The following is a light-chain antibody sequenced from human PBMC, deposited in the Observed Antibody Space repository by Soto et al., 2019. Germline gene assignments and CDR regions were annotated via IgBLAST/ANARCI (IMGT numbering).Light chain of an antibody. CDR2: GNN. Sequence: QSVLTQPPSVSGAPGQRVTISCTGSSSNIGAGYDVHWYKQLPGTAPKLLIYGNNNRPSLVTDRFSDTKSGTSSTLAITGLPAEDESDSYCQSYDSSLSGLVFGTGTKVTVL. J-gene: IGLJ1*01. CDR3: QSYDSSLSGLV. V-gene: IGLV1-40*01. CDR1: SSNIGAGYD.